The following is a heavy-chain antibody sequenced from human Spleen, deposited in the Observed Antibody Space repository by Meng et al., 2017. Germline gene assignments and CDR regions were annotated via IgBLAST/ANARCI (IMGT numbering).Heavy chain of an antibody. D-gene: IGHD3-22*01. Sequence: GESLKISCAASGFTVSSNYMSWVRQAPGKGLEWVSVIYSGGSTYYADSVKGRFTISRDNSKNTLYLQMNSLRAEDTAVYYCAKDQDYYDSSGYYYTNYFDYWGQGTLVTVSS. J-gene: IGHJ4*02. CDR2: IYSGGST. CDR1: GFTVSSNY. V-gene: IGHV3-53*01. CDR3: AKDQDYYDSSGYYYTNYFDY.